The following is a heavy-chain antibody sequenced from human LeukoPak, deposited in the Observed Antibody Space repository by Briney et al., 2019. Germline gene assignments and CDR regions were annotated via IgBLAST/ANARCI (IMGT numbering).Heavy chain of an antibody. V-gene: IGHV3-9*01. CDR2: ISWNSGSI. Sequence: GGSLRLSCAASGFTFDDYAMHWVRQAPGKGLEWVSGISWNSGSIGYADSVKGRFTISRDNAKNSLYLQMNSLRAEDTALYYCARDRWTSDYWGQGTLVTVSS. D-gene: IGHD3/OR15-3a*01. CDR3: ARDRWTSDY. J-gene: IGHJ4*02. CDR1: GFTFDDYA.